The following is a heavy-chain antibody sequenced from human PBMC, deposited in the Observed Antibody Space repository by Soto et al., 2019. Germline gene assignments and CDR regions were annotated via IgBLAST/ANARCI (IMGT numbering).Heavy chain of an antibody. Sequence: QVQLVQSGAEVKKPGSSVKVSCKASGGSFSRYAISWVRQAPGQGLEWMGGIIPIFGTANYAQKFQGRVTITARESTSTAYMELSSLIFEATAVYYCARAIVGPTTTGWLDPWGQGTLVTVSS. CDR3: ARAIVGPTTTGWLDP. CDR1: GGSFSRYA. CDR2: IIPIFGTA. J-gene: IGHJ5*02. D-gene: IGHD1-26*01. V-gene: IGHV1-69*01.